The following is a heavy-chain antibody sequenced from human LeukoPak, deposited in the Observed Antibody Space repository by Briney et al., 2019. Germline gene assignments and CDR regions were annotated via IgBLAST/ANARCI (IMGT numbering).Heavy chain of an antibody. D-gene: IGHD6-19*01. CDR2: IYYSGIT. J-gene: IGHJ4*02. CDR1: GGSISSGGYS. CDR3: ARPGSSGWTSFDY. Sequence: SETLSLTCAVSGGSISSGGYSWSWIRQPPGKGLEWIGSIYYSGITYYNPSLKSRVTISVDTSKNQFSLKLNSVTAADTAVYYCARPGSSGWTSFDYWGQGTLVTVSS. V-gene: IGHV4-30-2*03.